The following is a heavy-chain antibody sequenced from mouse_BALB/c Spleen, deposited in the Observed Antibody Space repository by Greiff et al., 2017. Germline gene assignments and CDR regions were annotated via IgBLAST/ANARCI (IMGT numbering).Heavy chain of an antibody. Sequence: EVQRVESGGDLVKPGGSLKLSCAASGFTFSSYGMSWVRQTPDKRLEWVATISSGGSYTYYPDSVKGRFTISRDNAKNTLYLQMSSLKSEDTAMYYCARGHRNFAWFAYWGQGTLVTVSA. CDR3: ARGHRNFAWFAY. J-gene: IGHJ3*01. D-gene: IGHD2-1*01. CDR2: ISSGGSYT. CDR1: GFTFSSYG. V-gene: IGHV5-6*01.